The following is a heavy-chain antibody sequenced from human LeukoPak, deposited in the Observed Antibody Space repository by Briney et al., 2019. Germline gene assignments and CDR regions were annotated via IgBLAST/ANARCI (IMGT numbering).Heavy chain of an antibody. D-gene: IGHD4-11*01. Sequence: GGSLRLSCAASGFSFSSYWMSWVRQAPGKGLEWVANIKQEGSEKYYVDSVKGRFTISRDNAKNSLYLLMNSLRAEDTAVYYCANYPGAMTTVTTGTDYWGQGTLVTVSS. CDR2: IKQEGSEK. CDR1: GFSFSSYW. V-gene: IGHV3-7*03. CDR3: ANYPGAMTTVTTGTDY. J-gene: IGHJ4*02.